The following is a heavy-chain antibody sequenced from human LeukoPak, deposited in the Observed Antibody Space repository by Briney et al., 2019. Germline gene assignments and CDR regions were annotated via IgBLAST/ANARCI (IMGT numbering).Heavy chain of an antibody. Sequence: SETLSLTCAVSGGSISSSNWWSWVRQPPGKGLEWIGEIYHSGSTNYNPSLKSRVTISVDKSKNQFSLKLSSVTAADTAVYYCASVTAARPFDYWGQGILVTVSS. V-gene: IGHV4-4*02. CDR3: ASVTAARPFDY. CDR1: GGSISSSNW. D-gene: IGHD6-6*01. CDR2: IYHSGST. J-gene: IGHJ4*02.